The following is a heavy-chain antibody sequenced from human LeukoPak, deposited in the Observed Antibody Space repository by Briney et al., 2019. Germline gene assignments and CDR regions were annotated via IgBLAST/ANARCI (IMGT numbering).Heavy chain of an antibody. Sequence: GGSLRLSCAASGFTFSSYAVSWVRQAPGKGLEWVSVISGSGGNTYYADSVKGRFTISRDNSKNTLYLQMDSLRAEDTAVYYCAKVLGRSGWQTDYWGQGTLVTVSS. CDR1: GFTFSSYA. D-gene: IGHD6-19*01. V-gene: IGHV3-23*01. CDR2: ISGSGGNT. J-gene: IGHJ4*02. CDR3: AKVLGRSGWQTDY.